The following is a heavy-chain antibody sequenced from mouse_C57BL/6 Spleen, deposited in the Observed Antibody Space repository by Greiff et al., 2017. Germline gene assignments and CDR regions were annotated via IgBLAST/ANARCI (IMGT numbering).Heavy chain of an antibody. CDR3: ARRGGTRGYFDV. J-gene: IGHJ1*03. D-gene: IGHD2-14*01. CDR1: GFTFSDYY. Sequence: EVQLVESGGGLVQPGGSLKLSCAASGFTFSDYYMYWVRQTPEKRLEWVAYISNGGGSTYYPDTVKGRFTISRDNAKNTLYLQMSRLKSEDTAMYYCARRGGTRGYFDVWGTGTTVTVSS. V-gene: IGHV5-12*01. CDR2: ISNGGGST.